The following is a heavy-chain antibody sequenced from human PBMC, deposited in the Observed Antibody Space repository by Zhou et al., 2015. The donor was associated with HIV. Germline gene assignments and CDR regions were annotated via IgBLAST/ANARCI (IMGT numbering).Heavy chain of an antibody. CDR2: IYAGNGNT. Sequence: QVQLVQSGAEVKKPGSSVKVSCKASGGTFSSYAISWVRQAPGQRLEWMGWIYAGNGNTKYSQKFQGRVTITRDTSASTAYMEVISLRSEDTAVYYCGVGATLGYFDYWGQGTLVTVSS. J-gene: IGHJ4*02. CDR1: GGTFSSYA. D-gene: IGHD1-26*01. V-gene: IGHV1-3*01. CDR3: GVGATLGYFDY.